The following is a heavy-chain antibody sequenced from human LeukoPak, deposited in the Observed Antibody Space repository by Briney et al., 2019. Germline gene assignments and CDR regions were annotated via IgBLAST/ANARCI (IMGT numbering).Heavy chain of an antibody. Sequence: SETLSLTCSVSGGSISSSNWWSWVRQPPEKGLEWIGEIYHSGSTNYNPSLKSRVTISIDKSKNQFSLKLTSVTAANTAVYYCAKNSPLSASDIWGQGTMVTVSS. D-gene: IGHD2/OR15-2a*01. CDR2: IYHSGST. V-gene: IGHV4-4*02. CDR1: GGSISSSNW. J-gene: IGHJ3*02. CDR3: AKNSPLSASDI.